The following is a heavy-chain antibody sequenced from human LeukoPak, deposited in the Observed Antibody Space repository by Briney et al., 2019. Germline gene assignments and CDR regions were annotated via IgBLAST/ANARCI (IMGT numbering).Heavy chain of an antibody. J-gene: IGHJ6*03. CDR1: GYTFTSYY. D-gene: IGHD6-6*01. Sequence: ASVKVSCKASGYTFTSYYMHWVRQAPGQGLEWMGIINPSGGSTSYAQKFKGRVTKTRDMSTSTVYMELSSLRSEDTAVYYCARGTGIAARRHYYYYYYMDVWGKGTTVTVSS. CDR2: INPSGGST. CDR3: ARGTGIAARRHYYYYYYMDV. V-gene: IGHV1-46*01.